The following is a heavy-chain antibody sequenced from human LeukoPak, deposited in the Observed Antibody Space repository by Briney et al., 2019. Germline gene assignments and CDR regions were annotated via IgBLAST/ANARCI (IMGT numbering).Heavy chain of an antibody. Sequence: ASVKVSCKASRYTFTGYYMHWVRQAPGQGLEWMGRINPNSGGTNYAQKFQGRVTMTRDTSISTAYMELSRLRSDDTAVYYCARDPAIFGVVSWYYFDYWGQGTLVTVSS. CDR3: ARDPAIFGVVSWYYFDY. CDR2: INPNSGGT. J-gene: IGHJ4*02. V-gene: IGHV1-2*06. CDR1: RYTFTGYY. D-gene: IGHD3-3*01.